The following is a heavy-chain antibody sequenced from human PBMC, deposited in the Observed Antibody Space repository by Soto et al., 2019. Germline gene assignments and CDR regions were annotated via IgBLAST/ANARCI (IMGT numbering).Heavy chain of an antibody. J-gene: IGHJ3*02. CDR3: ARGLTPFLEDVFSI. CDR1: GYKFLDFG. CDR2: IRPHNGHT. D-gene: IGHD3-3*02. V-gene: IGHV1-18*01. Sequence: QVQLLQAGAAVRKSGASVNVSCKTSGYKFLDFGLSWMRQAPGQGLEWMGWIRPHNGHTNYAERLQGRLTITADTSAAMGYVELRNLNSDDTATYFCARGLTPFLEDVFSIWGQGTVVTVSS.